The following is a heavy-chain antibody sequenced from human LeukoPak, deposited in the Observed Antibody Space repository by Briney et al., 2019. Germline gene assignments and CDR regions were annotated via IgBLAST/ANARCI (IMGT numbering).Heavy chain of an antibody. V-gene: IGHV1-18*01. CDR1: GYTFTSYG. D-gene: IGHD3-22*01. CDR2: ISAYNGNT. CDR3: ARDPYYYDRSGSFDY. J-gene: IGHJ4*02. Sequence: GASVKVSCKASGYTFTSYGISWVRQAPGQGLEWMGWISAYNGNTNYAQKLLGRVTMTTDTSTSTAYMELRSLRSDDTAVYYCARDPYYYDRSGSFDYWGQGTLVTVSS.